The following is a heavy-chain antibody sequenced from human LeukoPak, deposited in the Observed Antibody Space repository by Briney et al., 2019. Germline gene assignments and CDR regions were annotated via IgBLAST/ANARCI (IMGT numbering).Heavy chain of an antibody. CDR3: ARVFYYGSVSFELQY. V-gene: IGHV3-48*01. D-gene: IGHD3-10*01. CDR2: ISSSSSTI. Sequence: GGSLRLSCAGSGFIVSSNYMSWVRQAAGKGLEWVSYISSSSSTIYYADSVKGRFTISRDNAKNSLYLQMNSLRADDTAVYYCARVFYYGSVSFELQYWGQGTLVTVSS. CDR1: GFIVSSNY. J-gene: IGHJ4*02.